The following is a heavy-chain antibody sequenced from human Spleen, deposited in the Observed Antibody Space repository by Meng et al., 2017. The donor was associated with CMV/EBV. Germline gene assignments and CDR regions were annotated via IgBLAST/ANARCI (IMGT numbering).Heavy chain of an antibody. CDR3: ARLGYFYYTLDV. J-gene: IGHJ6*02. Sequence: SETLSLTCTVSGGSISSYYWSWIRQPPGKGLEWIGYIYYSGSTNYNPSLKSRITISVDRSRSQFSLKVSSVTAADTAVYYCARLGYFYYTLDVWGRGTTVTVSS. CDR1: GGSISSYY. CDR2: IYYSGST. V-gene: IGHV4-59*01.